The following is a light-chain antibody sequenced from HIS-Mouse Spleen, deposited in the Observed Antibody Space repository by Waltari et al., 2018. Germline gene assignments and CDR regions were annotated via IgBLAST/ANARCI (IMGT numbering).Light chain of an antibody. CDR3: QQYGSSPPYT. CDR1: WSVSSSY. CDR2: GAS. V-gene: IGKV3-20*01. Sequence: EIVLTQSPGTLSLSPGERATLSCRANWSVSSSYLAWYQQKPGQAPRLLIYGASSRATGIPDRFSGSGSGTDFTLTISRLEPEDFAVYYCQQYGSSPPYTFGQGTKLEIK. J-gene: IGKJ2*01.